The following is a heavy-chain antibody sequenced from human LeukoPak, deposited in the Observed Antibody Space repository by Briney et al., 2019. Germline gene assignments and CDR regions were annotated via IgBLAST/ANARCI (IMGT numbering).Heavy chain of an antibody. CDR1: GGSISSSNW. J-gene: IGHJ4*02. CDR3: ARSSYGSGSYSGY. Sequence: SETLSLTCAVSGGSISSSNWWSWVRQPPGKGLEWIGEIYHSGSTNYNPSLKSRVTISVDKSKNQFSLKLSSVTAADTAVYYCARSSYGSGSYSGYWGQGTLVTVSS. CDR2: IYHSGST. V-gene: IGHV4-4*02. D-gene: IGHD3-10*01.